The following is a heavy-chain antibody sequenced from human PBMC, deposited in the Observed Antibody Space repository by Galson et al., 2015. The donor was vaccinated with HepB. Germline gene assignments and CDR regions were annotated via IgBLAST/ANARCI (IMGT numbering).Heavy chain of an antibody. V-gene: IGHV1-3*01. Sequence: SVKVSCKASGYTFTSYAMHWVRQAPGQRLEWMGWINAGNGNTKYSQKFQGRVTITRDTSASTAYMELSSLRSEDTAVYYCARDRRAVTNYYYYYMDVWGKGTTVTVSS. CDR2: INAGNGNT. D-gene: IGHD4-17*01. J-gene: IGHJ6*03. CDR1: GYTFTSYA. CDR3: ARDRRAVTNYYYYYMDV.